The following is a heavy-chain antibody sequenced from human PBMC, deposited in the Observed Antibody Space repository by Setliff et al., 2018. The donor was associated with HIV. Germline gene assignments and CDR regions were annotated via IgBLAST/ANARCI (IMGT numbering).Heavy chain of an antibody. V-gene: IGHV4-38-2*01. Sequence: SETLSLTCDVSGYLISGGFYWGGIRQPPGKGLEWIGNIYNSGSTYYNPSLKRRVTISLDRSKTQFSLQLSFVTAADTAVYYCARGPGGTVPKPLDAFDIWGQGTMVTVSS. D-gene: IGHD1-1*01. J-gene: IGHJ3*02. CDR2: IYNSGST. CDR1: GYLISGGFY. CDR3: ARGPGGTVPKPLDAFDI.